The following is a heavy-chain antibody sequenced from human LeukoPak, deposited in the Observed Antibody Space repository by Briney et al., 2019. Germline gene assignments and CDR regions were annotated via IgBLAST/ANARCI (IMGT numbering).Heavy chain of an antibody. CDR3: ARDKSAAADYYFDF. Sequence: QSGGSLRLSCAASGFTFSKNAMHWVRQAPGKGLEWVAVISVDGRDLYHADSVKGRFTISRDNSKNTLYLQMTSLRTDDTAVYYCARDKSAAADYYFDFWGQGTLVTVSS. V-gene: IGHV3-30*04. CDR1: GFTFSKNA. D-gene: IGHD3-10*01. J-gene: IGHJ4*02. CDR2: ISVDGRDL.